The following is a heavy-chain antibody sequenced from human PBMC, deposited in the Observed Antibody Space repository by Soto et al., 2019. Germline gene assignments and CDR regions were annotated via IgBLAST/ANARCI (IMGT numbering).Heavy chain of an antibody. V-gene: IGHV1-46*01. CDR1: GYTFTSYY. D-gene: IGHD3-3*01. Sequence: GASVKVSCTASGYTFTSYYMHWVRQAPGQGLEWMGIINPSGGSTSYAQKFQGRVTMTRNTSISTAYMELSSLRSEDTAVYYCARGLADFWSGYYPGYYYYYMDVWGKGTTVTVSS. CDR2: INPSGGST. J-gene: IGHJ6*03. CDR3: ARGLADFWSGYYPGYYYYYMDV.